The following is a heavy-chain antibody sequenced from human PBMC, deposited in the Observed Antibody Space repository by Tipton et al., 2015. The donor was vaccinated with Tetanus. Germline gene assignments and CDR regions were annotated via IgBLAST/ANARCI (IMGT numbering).Heavy chain of an antibody. J-gene: IGHJ4*02. CDR2: IKPSSGAT. Sequence: QSGPEVKKPGASVRVSCKASGYTFTDYYIHWVRQTPRQGLEWLGWIKPSSGATKYAQMFQGRVTLTRDTSISTAYMELSSLTSDDTAVYYCARGSLRKGFLEWHFDHWGQGTLIAVSS. D-gene: IGHD3-3*01. CDR3: ARGSLRKGFLEWHFDH. CDR1: GYTFTDYY. V-gene: IGHV1-2*02.